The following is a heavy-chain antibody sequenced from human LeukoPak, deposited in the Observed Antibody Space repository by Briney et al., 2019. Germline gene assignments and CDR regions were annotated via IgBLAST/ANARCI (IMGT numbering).Heavy chain of an antibody. D-gene: IGHD5-24*01. J-gene: IGHJ4*02. V-gene: IGHV3-23*01. CDR2: LTGSSATA. CDR3: ARSGYNRFDY. Sequence: GGSLRLSCAASGFSLSIYGVNWVRQAPGKGLEWVSGLTGSSATAYYVGSVKGRFTVSRDDSKNTVYLQMNSLRAEDTAIYYCARSGYNRFDYWGQGTLVTVSS. CDR1: GFSLSIYG.